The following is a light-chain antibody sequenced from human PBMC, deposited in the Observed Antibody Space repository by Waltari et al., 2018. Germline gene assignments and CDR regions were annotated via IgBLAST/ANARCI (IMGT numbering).Light chain of an antibody. V-gene: IGKV3-15*01. CDR1: QSVSSN. Sequence: EIVMTQSPATLSVSPGERATPSCRASQSVSSNLAWYQQKPGQAPRLLIYDASTRATGIPARFSGSGSGTEFTLTISSLQSEDFAVYSCQQYNDWPRGTFGQGTKVEIK. J-gene: IGKJ1*01. CDR3: QQYNDWPRGT. CDR2: DAS.